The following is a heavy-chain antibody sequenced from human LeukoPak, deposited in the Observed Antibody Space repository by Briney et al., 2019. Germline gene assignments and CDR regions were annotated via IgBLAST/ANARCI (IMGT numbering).Heavy chain of an antibody. D-gene: IGHD3-22*01. CDR2: INGDGSTT. J-gene: IGHJ1*01. V-gene: IGHV3-74*01. Sequence: GGSLRLSCAASGSTFSRYWMHWVRQAPGKGLVWVSCINGDGSTTSYADSVKGGFTISRDNAKNTLYLQMNSLRAEDTAVYYCATGNYYDSRGYYTFGHWGQGTLVTVSS. CDR1: GSTFSRYW. CDR3: ATGNYYDSRGYYTFGH.